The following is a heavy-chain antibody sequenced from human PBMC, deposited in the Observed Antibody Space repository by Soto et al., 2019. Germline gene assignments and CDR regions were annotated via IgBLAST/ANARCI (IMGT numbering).Heavy chain of an antibody. CDR1: GGSISSYY. V-gene: IGHV4-59*01. CDR2: IYYSGST. Sequence: SETLSLTCTVSGGSISSYYWSWIRQPPGKGLEWIGYIYYSGSTNYNPTLKSRVTISVDTSKNQFSLKLSSVTAADTAVYYCARRYGGNFDYWGQGTLVTVS. J-gene: IGHJ4*02. D-gene: IGHD1-26*01. CDR3: ARRYGGNFDY.